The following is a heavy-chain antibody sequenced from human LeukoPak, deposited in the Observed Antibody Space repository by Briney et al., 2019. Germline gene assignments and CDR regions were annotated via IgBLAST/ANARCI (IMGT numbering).Heavy chain of an antibody. CDR1: GGSISSYY. J-gene: IGHJ4*02. D-gene: IGHD1-26*01. CDR2: IYYSGST. V-gene: IGHV4-59*01. Sequence: PSETLSLTCTVSGGSISSYYWSWVRQPPGKGLEWIGSIYYSGSTIYNPSLKSRVTISVDPSKNQFSLKLSSVTAADTAVYYCARDRGAIVGASISHFDYWGQGTLVTVSS. CDR3: ARDRGAIVGASISHFDY.